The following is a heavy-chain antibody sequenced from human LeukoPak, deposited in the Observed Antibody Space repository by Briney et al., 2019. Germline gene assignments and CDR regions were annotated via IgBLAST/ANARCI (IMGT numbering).Heavy chain of an antibody. D-gene: IGHD2-2*02. CDR2: IYPGDSDT. Sequence: GESLKISCKGSGYSFTSYWIGWVRQMPGKGLEWMGIIYPGDSDTRYSPSFQGQVTISADKSISTAYLQWSSLKASDTAMYYCARHGRQCSSTSCYRLYYYMDVWGKGTTVTVSS. V-gene: IGHV5-51*01. J-gene: IGHJ6*03. CDR1: GYSFTSYW. CDR3: ARHGRQCSSTSCYRLYYYMDV.